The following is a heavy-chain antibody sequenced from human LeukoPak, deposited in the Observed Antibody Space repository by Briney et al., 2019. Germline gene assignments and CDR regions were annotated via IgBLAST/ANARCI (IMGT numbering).Heavy chain of an antibody. CDR3: AKDKDTPATAQPQRGYFES. Sequence: GGSLRLSCAASGFPFSGSVMHWVRQAPGKGLEWVAVIWYDGSHQYYADSVKGRFTISRDNSKNTLDLQMNSLRVEDTAVYFCAKDKDTPATAQPQRGYFESWGQGTLVTVSS. J-gene: IGHJ4*02. V-gene: IGHV3-33*06. CDR1: GFPFSGSV. D-gene: IGHD2-15*01. CDR2: IWYDGSHQ.